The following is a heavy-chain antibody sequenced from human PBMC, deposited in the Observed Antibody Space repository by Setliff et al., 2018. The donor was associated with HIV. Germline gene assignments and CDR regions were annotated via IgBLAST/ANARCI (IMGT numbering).Heavy chain of an antibody. J-gene: IGHJ3*02. CDR3: AKDRYYGSGVGGAFDI. CDR1: GFTFSRYG. CDR2: ISSDGSER. D-gene: IGHD3-10*01. Sequence: PGGSLRLSCAASGFTFSRYGMHWVRQAPGKGLEWVALISSDGSERNCVDSVKGRFTISKDNAKNSVYLQMNSLRTEDTALYYFAKDRYYGSGVGGAFDIWGQGSMVTVSS. V-gene: IGHV3-30*02.